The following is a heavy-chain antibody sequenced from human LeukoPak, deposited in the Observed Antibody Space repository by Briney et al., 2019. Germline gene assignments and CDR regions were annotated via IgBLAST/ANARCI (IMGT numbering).Heavy chain of an antibody. CDR1: GFTVTSNY. CDR3: ARVFPPNWFDP. D-gene: IGHD3-10*02. CDR2: IYSGGGA. J-gene: IGHJ5*02. Sequence: GGSLRLSCAASGFTVTSNYMSWVRQAPGKGLEWVSIIYSGGGAYYADSVKGRFTISRDSSGNTLFLQMNSLRAEDTAMYYCARVFPPNWFDPWGQGTLVTVSS. V-gene: IGHV3-66*01.